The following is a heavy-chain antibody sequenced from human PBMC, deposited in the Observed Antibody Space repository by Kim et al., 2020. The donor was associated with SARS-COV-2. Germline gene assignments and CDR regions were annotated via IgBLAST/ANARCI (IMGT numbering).Heavy chain of an antibody. CDR2: ISYDGSNK. V-gene: IGHV3-30*18. CDR3: AKSYDFWSGYSSGAKLMDV. CDR1: GFTFSSYG. D-gene: IGHD3-3*01. J-gene: IGHJ6*02. Sequence: GGSLRLSCAASGFTFSSYGMHWVRQAPGKGLEWVAVISYDGSNKYYADSVKGRFTISRDNSKNTLYLQMNSLRAEDTAVYYCAKSYDFWSGYSSGAKLMDVWGQGTTVTVSS.